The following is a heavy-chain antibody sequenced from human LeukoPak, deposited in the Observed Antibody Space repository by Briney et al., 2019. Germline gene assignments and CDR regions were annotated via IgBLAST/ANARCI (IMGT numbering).Heavy chain of an antibody. J-gene: IGHJ4*02. CDR3: AGCQGSHDY. CDR1: ADSFTSYW. Sequence: AESLRISCKGSADSFTSYWIIWGRQMPRKGLEWMGRIVPSDSYTNYRPSFQGHVTMSVDKSISNAYLQWSSLKASDTAMYYCAGCQGSHDYWGQGTLVTVSS. D-gene: IGHD1-26*01. V-gene: IGHV5-10-1*01. CDR2: IVPSDSYT.